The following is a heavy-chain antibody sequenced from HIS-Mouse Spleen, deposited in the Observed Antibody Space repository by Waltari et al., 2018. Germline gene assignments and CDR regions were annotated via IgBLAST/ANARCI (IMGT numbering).Heavy chain of an antibody. J-gene: IGHJ3*02. CDR2: ISYDGSNK. V-gene: IGHV3-30-3*01. Sequence: QVQLVESGGGVVQPGRSLRLSCAASGFPSRSFALHLGRQAPGKGVEWVAVISYDGSNKYYADSVKGRFTISRDNSKNTLYLQMNSLRAEDTAVYYCARDQGGYQMRPFDAFDIWGQGTMVTVSS. D-gene: IGHD5-12*01. CDR1: GFPSRSFA. CDR3: ARDQGGYQMRPFDAFDI.